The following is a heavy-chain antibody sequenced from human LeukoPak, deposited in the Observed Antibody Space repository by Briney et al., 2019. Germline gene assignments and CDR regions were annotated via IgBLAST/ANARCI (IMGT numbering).Heavy chain of an antibody. CDR2: ISYDGSNK. V-gene: IGHV3-30-3*01. CDR1: GFTFSSYA. Sequence: GRSLRLSCAASGFTFSSYAMHWVRQAPGKGLEWVAVISYDGSNKYYADSVKGRFTISRDNSKNTPYLQMNSLRAEDTAVYYCARMLNGGIDYWGQGTLVTVSS. J-gene: IGHJ4*02. CDR3: ARMLNGGIDY. D-gene: IGHD3-16*01.